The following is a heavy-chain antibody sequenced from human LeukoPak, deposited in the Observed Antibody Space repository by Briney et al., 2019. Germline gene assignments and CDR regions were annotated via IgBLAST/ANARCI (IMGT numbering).Heavy chain of an antibody. J-gene: IGHJ4*02. D-gene: IGHD3-10*01. V-gene: IGHV3-23*01. Sequence: GGSLRLSCAASGLTFSSYAMNWVRQAPGEGLEWVSTISGSGGSTYHADSVKGRFTISRDNSKNTLYLQMNSLRAEDTAVYYCAKDQTRYPGNYFEYWGQGTLVTVSS. CDR3: AKDQTRYPGNYFEY. CDR1: GLTFSSYA. CDR2: ISGSGGST.